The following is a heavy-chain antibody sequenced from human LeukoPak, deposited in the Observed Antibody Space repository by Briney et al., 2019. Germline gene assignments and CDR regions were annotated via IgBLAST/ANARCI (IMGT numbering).Heavy chain of an antibody. Sequence: GGSLRLSCAASGLTFCGYWMSWVRQAPGKGLEWVANINQGASEKYYVDSVRGRFTISRDDAKKSVTLQMNSLRVDDTAVYYCASDGGPFDHWGQGILVTVSS. D-gene: IGHD3-3*01. CDR2: INQGASEK. J-gene: IGHJ4*02. CDR3: ASDGGPFDH. CDR1: GLTFCGYW. V-gene: IGHV3-7*01.